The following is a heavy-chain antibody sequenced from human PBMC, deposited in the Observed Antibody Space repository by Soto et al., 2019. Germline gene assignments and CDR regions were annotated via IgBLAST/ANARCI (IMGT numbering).Heavy chain of an antibody. CDR2: ISGSGGST. J-gene: IGHJ4*02. V-gene: IGHV3-23*01. CDR1: GFTFSSYG. D-gene: IGHD5-12*01. CDR3: AKDRIGSGGYDFFDY. Sequence: EVQLLESGGGLVQPGGSLRLSCAASGFTFSSYGMSWVRRAPGKGLEWVSAISGSGGSTYYADSVKGRFTISRDNSKNTLYLQMNSLRAEDTAVYYCAKDRIGSGGYDFFDYWGQGTLVTVSS.